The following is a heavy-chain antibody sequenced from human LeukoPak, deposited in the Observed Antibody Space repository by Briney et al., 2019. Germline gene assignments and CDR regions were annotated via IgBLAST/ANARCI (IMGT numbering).Heavy chain of an antibody. J-gene: IGHJ4*02. CDR3: AKDLPDYGDYIEGY. D-gene: IGHD4-17*01. V-gene: IGHV3-23*01. CDR1: GFTFSSFA. Sequence: GGPLRLSCAASGFTFSSFAMSWVRQAPGKGLEWVSTISGSGGTTNYADSVRGRFTFSRDNSKNTLYLQMNSLRAEDTAVYYCAKDLPDYGDYIEGYWGQGTLVTVSS. CDR2: ISGSGGTT.